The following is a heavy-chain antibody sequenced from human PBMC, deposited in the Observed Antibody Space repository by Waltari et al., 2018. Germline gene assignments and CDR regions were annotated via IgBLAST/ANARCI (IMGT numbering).Heavy chain of an antibody. CDR1: GFTFSSYS. V-gene: IGHV3-48*01. J-gene: IGHJ4*02. CDR3: ARDGYDDSSGYYSY. Sequence: EVQLVESGGGLVQPGGSLRLSCAASGFTFSSYSMNWVRQAPGKGLEWVSYISSSSSTIYYADSVKGRFTISRDNAKNSLDLQMNSLRAEDTAVYYCARDGYDDSSGYYSYWGQGTLVTVSS. D-gene: IGHD3-22*01. CDR2: ISSSSSTI.